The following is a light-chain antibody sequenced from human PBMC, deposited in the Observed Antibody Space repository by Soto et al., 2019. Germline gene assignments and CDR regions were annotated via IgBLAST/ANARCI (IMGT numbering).Light chain of an antibody. V-gene: IGKV1-39*01. Sequence: DIQMTQSPSSLSASVGDRVTITCRASQIVRSNLNWYQQKPGKVPELLIYAASTLQPGVPSRIRGSGSGTDFTLTVSSLQPEDFATYHCQQTFSRPYTFGQGTKLEIE. CDR2: AAS. CDR1: QIVRSN. J-gene: IGKJ2*01. CDR3: QQTFSRPYT.